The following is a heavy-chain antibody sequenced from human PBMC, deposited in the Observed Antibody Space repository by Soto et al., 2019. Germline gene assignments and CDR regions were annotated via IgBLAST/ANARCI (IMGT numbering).Heavy chain of an antibody. CDR3: AKGWLGGWYGLDY. CDR2: ISGSGGST. D-gene: IGHD6-19*01. J-gene: IGHJ4*02. V-gene: IGHV3-23*01. CDR1: GFTFSSYA. Sequence: EVQLLESGGGLVQPGGSLRLSCAASGFTFSSYAMSWVRQAPGKGLEWVSGISGSGGSTYYADSVKGRFTISRDNSKNTVYLEMNSLRAEDTAVYYCAKGWLGGWYGLDYWGQGTLVTVSS.